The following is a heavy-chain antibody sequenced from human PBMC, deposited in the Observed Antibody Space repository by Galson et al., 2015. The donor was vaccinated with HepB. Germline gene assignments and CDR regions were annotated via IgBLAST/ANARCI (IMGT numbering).Heavy chain of an antibody. Sequence: SLRLSCAASGFTFDDYAMHWVRQAPGKGLEWVSGISWNSGSIGYADSVKGRFTISRDNAKNPLYLQMNSLRAEDTALYYCVREVFVGVDYYDSSGAAGSDYWGQGTLVTVSS. CDR3: VREVFVGVDYYDSSGAAGSDY. V-gene: IGHV3-9*01. D-gene: IGHD3-22*01. CDR2: ISWNSGSI. J-gene: IGHJ4*02. CDR1: GFTFDDYA.